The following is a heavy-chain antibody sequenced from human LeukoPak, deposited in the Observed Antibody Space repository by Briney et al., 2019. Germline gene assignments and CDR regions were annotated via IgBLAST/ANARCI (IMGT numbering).Heavy chain of an antibody. D-gene: IGHD6-19*01. CDR1: GGSISGYY. Sequence: SETLSLTCTVSGGSISGYYWSWIRQPPGKGLEWIGEINHSGSTNYNPSLKSRVTISVDTSKNQFSLKLSSVTAADTAVYYCARIAVAALEYCQHWGQGTLVTVSS. J-gene: IGHJ1*01. V-gene: IGHV4-34*01. CDR2: INHSGST. CDR3: ARIAVAALEYCQH.